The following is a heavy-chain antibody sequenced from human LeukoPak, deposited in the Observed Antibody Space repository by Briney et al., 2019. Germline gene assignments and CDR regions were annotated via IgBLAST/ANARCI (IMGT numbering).Heavy chain of an antibody. J-gene: IGHJ5*02. Sequence: GGSLRLSCAASGFTFDDYGMSWVRHAPGKGLEWVSGINWNGGSTGYADSVKGRFTISRDNAKNSLYLQMNSLRAEDTALYYCARDRPGRYCSSTRCYMASPFDPWGQGTLVTVSS. CDR1: GFTFDDYG. CDR3: ARDRPGRYCSSTRCYMASPFDP. V-gene: IGHV3-20*04. D-gene: IGHD2-2*02. CDR2: INWNGGST.